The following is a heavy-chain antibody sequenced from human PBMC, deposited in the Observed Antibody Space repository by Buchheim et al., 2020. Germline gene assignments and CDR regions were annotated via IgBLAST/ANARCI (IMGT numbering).Heavy chain of an antibody. CDR2: ISSGSSTI. D-gene: IGHD5-12*01. J-gene: IGHJ5*02. Sequence: EVQLVGSGGGLVQPGGSLRLSCAASGFIFSSYSMNWVRQAPGKGLEWVSYISSGSSTIYYADSVKGRFTISRDNSKNTLYLQMNSLRAEDTAVYYCARGYSGYDESWFDPWGQGTL. CDR3: ARGYSGYDESWFDP. CDR1: GFIFSSYS. V-gene: IGHV3-48*01.